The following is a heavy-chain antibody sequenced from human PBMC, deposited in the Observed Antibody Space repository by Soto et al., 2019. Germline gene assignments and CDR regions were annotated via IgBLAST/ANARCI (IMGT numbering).Heavy chain of an antibody. V-gene: IGHV4-39*01. CDR3: ATQYNGSYYPFDY. Sequence: SETLSLTCTVSGGSTSSSGSYWGWIRQPPGKGLEWIGNIYYTGRAYYNPSLKSRVTMSVDTSKSQFSLKLSSVTAADTAVYYCATQYNGSYYPFDYWGQGTLVTVSS. CDR2: IYYTGRA. D-gene: IGHD1-26*01. J-gene: IGHJ4*02. CDR1: GGSTSSSGSY.